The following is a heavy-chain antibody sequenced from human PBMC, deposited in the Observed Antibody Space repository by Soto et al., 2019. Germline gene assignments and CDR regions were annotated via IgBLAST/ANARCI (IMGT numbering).Heavy chain of an antibody. D-gene: IGHD2-8*01. Sequence: ASVKVSCKASGYTFTGYYMHWVRQAPGQGLEWMGWINPNSGGTNYAQKFQGRVTMTRDTSISTAYMELSRLRSDDTAVYYCARGVAECTNGVCSYYYYGMDVWGQGTTVTVSS. J-gene: IGHJ6*02. CDR2: INPNSGGT. V-gene: IGHV1-2*02. CDR1: GYTFTGYY. CDR3: ARGVAECTNGVCSYYYYGMDV.